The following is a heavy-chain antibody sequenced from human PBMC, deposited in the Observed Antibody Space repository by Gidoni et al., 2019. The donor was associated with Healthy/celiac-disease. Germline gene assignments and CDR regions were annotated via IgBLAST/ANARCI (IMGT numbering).Heavy chain of an antibody. CDR2: IWYDGSNK. V-gene: IGHV3-33*01. CDR3: ARAGENQYYFDY. D-gene: IGHD2-2*01. Sequence: QVQLVESGGGVVQPGRSLRLSCAASGFTFSSYGMHWVRQAPGKGLEWVAVIWYDGSNKYYADSVKGRFTISRDNSKNTLYLQMNSLRAEDTAVYYCARAGENQYYFDYWGQGTLVTVSS. J-gene: IGHJ4*02. CDR1: GFTFSSYG.